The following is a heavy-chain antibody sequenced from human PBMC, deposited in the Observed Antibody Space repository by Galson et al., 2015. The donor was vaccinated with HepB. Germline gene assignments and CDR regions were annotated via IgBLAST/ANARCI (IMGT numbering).Heavy chain of an antibody. CDR3: ARSIPYTSSGDY. CDR2: MNTYGSHI. J-gene: IGHJ4*02. V-gene: IGHV3-21*01. Sequence: SLRLSCAASGFTFTAYSMNWLRQAPGKGLECVSSMNTYGSHIYYAESVKGRFTISRDNAKDSLYLQMNCLRAEDTAVYYCARSIPYTSSGDYWGQGTLVTVS. CDR1: GFTFTAYS. D-gene: IGHD6-6*01.